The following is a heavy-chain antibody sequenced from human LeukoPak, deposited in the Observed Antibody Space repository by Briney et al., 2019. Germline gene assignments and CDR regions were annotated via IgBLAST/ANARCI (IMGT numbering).Heavy chain of an antibody. V-gene: IGHV6-1*01. J-gene: IGHJ3*02. Sequence: SQTLSLTCALSGDSVSSNSAAWNWIRQSPSRGLEWLGRTYYRSKWYNDYAVSVKSRITINPDTSKNQFSLQLNSVTPEDTAVYYCARDRGLAMFIVGATPGAFDIWGQGTMVTVSS. D-gene: IGHD1-26*01. CDR3: ARDRGLAMFIVGATPGAFDI. CDR2: TYYRSKWYN. CDR1: GDSVSSNSAA.